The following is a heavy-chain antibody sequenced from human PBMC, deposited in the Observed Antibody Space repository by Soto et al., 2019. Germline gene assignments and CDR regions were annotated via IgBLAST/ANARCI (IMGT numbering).Heavy chain of an antibody. Sequence: PSETLSLTCTVSGGSISSSSYYWGWIRQPPGKGPEWIGSIYYSGSTYYNPSLKSRVTISVDTSKNQFSLKLSSVTAADAAVYYCARHPVYYDFWSGYYPFDYWGQGTLVTVSS. CDR1: GGSISSSSYY. V-gene: IGHV4-39*01. CDR2: IYYSGST. D-gene: IGHD3-3*01. CDR3: ARHPVYYDFWSGYYPFDY. J-gene: IGHJ4*02.